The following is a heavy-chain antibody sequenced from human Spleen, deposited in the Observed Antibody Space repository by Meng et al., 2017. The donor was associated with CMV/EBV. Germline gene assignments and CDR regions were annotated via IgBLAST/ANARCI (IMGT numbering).Heavy chain of an antibody. D-gene: IGHD4-11*01. J-gene: IGHJ6*02. CDR1: GGSISSYY. CDR3: ARDSGYSNYYYGMDV. CDR2: IYYTGST. Sequence: GSLRLSCTVSGGSISSYYWTWIRQPPGKRLEWIGYIYYTGSTNYNPSLKSRVIISVHMSKNQLSLKLTSVTAADTAVYYCARDSGYSNYYYGMDVWGQGTTVTVSS. V-gene: IGHV4-59*01.